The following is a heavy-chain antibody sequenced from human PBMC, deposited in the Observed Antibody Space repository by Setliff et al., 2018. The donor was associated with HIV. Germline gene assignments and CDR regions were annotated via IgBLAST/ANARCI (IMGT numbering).Heavy chain of an antibody. J-gene: IGHJ6*03. CDR2: ISSSSSTI. D-gene: IGHD3-3*01. V-gene: IGHV3-48*01. CDR1: GFTFSSYS. Sequence: PGGSLRLSCAASGFTFSSYSMNWVRQAPGKGLEWVSYISSSSSTIYYADSVKGRFTISRDNAKNSLYLQMNSLRAEDTAVYYCARDSRPRSGFWVSDYYYYMDVWGKGTTVTVSS. CDR3: ARDSRPRSGFWVSDYYYYMDV.